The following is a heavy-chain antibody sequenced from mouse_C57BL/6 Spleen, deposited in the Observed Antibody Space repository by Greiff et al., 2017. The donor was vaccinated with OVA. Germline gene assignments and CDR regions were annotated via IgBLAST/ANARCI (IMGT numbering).Heavy chain of an antibody. D-gene: IGHD1-1*01. CDR2: IYPGDGDT. Sequence: VQLQQSGPELVKPGASVKISCKASGYAFSSSWMNWVKQRPGKGLEWIGRIYPGDGDTNYNGKFKGKATLTADKSSSTAYMQLSSLTSEDSAVYFCARKGYYGSSNGDYFDYWGQGTTLTVSS. CDR3: ARKGYYGSSNGDYFDY. CDR1: GYAFSSSW. J-gene: IGHJ2*01. V-gene: IGHV1-82*01.